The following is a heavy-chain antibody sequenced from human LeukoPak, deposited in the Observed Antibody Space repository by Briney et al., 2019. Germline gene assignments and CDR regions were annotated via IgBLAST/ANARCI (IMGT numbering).Heavy chain of an antibody. CDR2: IIPIFGTA. Sequence: SVKVSCKASGGTFSSYAISWVRQAPGQGLEWMGGIIPIFGTANYAQKFQGRVTITADESTSTAYMELSSLRSEDTAVYYCASPLLGGYDFSDAFDIWGQGTMVTVSS. V-gene: IGHV1-69*13. J-gene: IGHJ3*02. D-gene: IGHD5-12*01. CDR1: GGTFSSYA. CDR3: ASPLLGGYDFSDAFDI.